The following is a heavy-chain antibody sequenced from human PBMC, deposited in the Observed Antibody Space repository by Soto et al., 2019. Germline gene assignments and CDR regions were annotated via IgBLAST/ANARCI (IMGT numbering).Heavy chain of an antibody. Sequence: QVQLVQSGAEVKKPGSSVKVSCKASGGTFSSYAISWVRQAPGQGLEWMGGIIAILGKANYAEKFQGRVTITADESTRTAYMGLGSLRSEDTAVYYCARERGGAIIVGVTGTFDVWGQGTLVTVSS. CDR3: ARERGGAIIVGVTGTFDV. J-gene: IGHJ3*01. CDR1: GGTFSSYA. D-gene: IGHD3-22*01. CDR2: IIAILGKA. V-gene: IGHV1-69*01.